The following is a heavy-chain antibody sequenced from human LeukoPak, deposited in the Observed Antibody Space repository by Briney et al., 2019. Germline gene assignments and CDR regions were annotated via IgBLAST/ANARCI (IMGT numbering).Heavy chain of an antibody. CDR1: GYSFTSYW. V-gene: IGHV5-51*01. J-gene: IGHJ6*02. CDR3: ARQPIYYDSSGYTLYYYGMDV. D-gene: IGHD3-22*01. Sequence: GESLKISCKGSGYSFTSYWIGWVRQMPGKGLGWMGIIYPGDSDTRYSPSFQGQVTISADKSISTAYLQWSSLKASDTAMYYCARQPIYYDSSGYTLYYYGMDVWGQGTTVTVSS. CDR2: IYPGDSDT.